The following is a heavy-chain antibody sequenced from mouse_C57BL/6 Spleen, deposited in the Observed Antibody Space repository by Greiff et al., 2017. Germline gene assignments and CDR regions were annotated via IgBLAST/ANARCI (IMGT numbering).Heavy chain of an antibody. CDR2: IYPGSGST. CDR1: GYTFTSYW. CDR3: ARWSDYDDAMDY. J-gene: IGHJ4*01. Sequence: VQLQQPGAELVKPGASVKMSCKASGYTFTSYWITWVKQRPGQGLEWIGDIYPGSGSTNYNEKFKSKATLTVDTSSSTAYMQLSSLTSEDSAVYYCARWSDYDDAMDYWGQGTSVTVSS. D-gene: IGHD2-4*01. V-gene: IGHV1-55*01.